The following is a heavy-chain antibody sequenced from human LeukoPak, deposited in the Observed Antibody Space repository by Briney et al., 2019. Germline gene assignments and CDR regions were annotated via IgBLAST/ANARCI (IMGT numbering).Heavy chain of an antibody. V-gene: IGHV3-48*04. Sequence: PGGSLRLSCAASGFTFSRYSMNWVRQAPGKGLEWVSYISSSGSTIYYADSVKGRFTISRDNAKNSLYLQMNSLRAEDTAVYYCARDPYSGSYGADYYYYMDVWGKGTTVTISS. CDR3: ARDPYSGSYGADYYYYMDV. CDR2: ISSSGSTI. D-gene: IGHD1-26*01. CDR1: GFTFSRYS. J-gene: IGHJ6*03.